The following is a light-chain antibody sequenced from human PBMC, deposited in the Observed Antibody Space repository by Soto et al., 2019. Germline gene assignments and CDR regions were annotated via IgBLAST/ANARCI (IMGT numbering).Light chain of an antibody. Sequence: DIQMTQSPSSLSASVAERVTITCQASQDINKNLIWYQQKPGKAPKLLIYDASDLETGVPSRFSGSGSGTGFTFTISSPQPEDFATYYCQQYESLPLTFGQGTRLEI. V-gene: IGKV1-33*01. CDR2: DAS. J-gene: IGKJ5*01. CDR3: QQYESLPLT. CDR1: QDINKN.